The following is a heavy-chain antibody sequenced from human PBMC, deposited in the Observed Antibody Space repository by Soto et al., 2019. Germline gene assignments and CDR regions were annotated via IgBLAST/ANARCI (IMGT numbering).Heavy chain of an antibody. CDR1: GGTSSTYG. CDR3: ARSGYFDY. Sequence: LRHSCGAAGGTSSTYGMNWVRQAPGKGLEWVSYISSTGNTIYYPDSVKGRFTISRDTAKKSLYLQMNSLRAEDTAVYYCARSGYFDYWGQGTLVTVSS. V-gene: IGHV3-48*01. CDR2: ISSTGNTI. J-gene: IGHJ4*02. D-gene: IGHD2-8*02.